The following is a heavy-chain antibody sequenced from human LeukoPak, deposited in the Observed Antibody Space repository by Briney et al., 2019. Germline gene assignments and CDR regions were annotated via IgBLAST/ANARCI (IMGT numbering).Heavy chain of an antibody. D-gene: IGHD2-15*01. Sequence: GGSLRLSCAASGFTFSSYAMSWVRQAPGKGLEWVSAISGSGGCTYYADSVKGRFTISRDNSKNTLYLQMNSLRAEDTAVYYCAKDLGYCSGGSCYYFDYWGQGTLVTVSS. J-gene: IGHJ4*02. CDR3: AKDLGYCSGGSCYYFDY. CDR2: ISGSGGCT. V-gene: IGHV3-23*01. CDR1: GFTFSSYA.